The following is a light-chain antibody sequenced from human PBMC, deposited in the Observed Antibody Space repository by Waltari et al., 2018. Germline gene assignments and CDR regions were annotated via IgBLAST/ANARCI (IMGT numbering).Light chain of an antibody. CDR1: QSVSRN. J-gene: IGKJ1*01. Sequence: ETVITQSPSTLFVSPGESATLSCRASQSVSRNLAWYQQKPGQAARLLIYATSTRATGTPARFRGRGSGTEVTLTISSLQSEDVAIYHCHQYNNWPPWTFGQGTKVEIK. CDR3: HQYNNWPPWT. CDR2: ATS. V-gene: IGKV3-15*01.